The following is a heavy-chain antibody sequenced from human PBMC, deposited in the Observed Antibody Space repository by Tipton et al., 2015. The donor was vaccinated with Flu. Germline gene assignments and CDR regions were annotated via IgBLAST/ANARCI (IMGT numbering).Heavy chain of an antibody. J-gene: IGHJ4*02. D-gene: IGHD5-18*01. CDR3: ARDRGFGAYTCGY. CDR1: GYTFTNYN. V-gene: IGHV1-46*01. Sequence: QVQLVQSGPEVKKPGASVRISCTASGYTFTNYNMHWVRQAPGQGPEWMGIIYPSGGGTTYAQKFQGRVTLTRDKSTSTVYMELSSLRSEDTAFYYCARDRGFGAYTCGYWGQGTLVTVSS. CDR2: IYPSGGGT.